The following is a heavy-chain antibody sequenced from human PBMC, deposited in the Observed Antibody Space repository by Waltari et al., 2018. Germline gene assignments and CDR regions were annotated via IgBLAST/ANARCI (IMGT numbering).Heavy chain of an antibody. CDR3: APTNDYGGWFDP. CDR2: IIPILGIE. V-gene: IGHV1-69*02. CDR1: GGTFSSYT. Sequence: VQLVQSGAEVKKPGSSVKVSCKASGGTFSSYTISRGGQAPGQGLEWMGRIIPILGIENYAQKFQGRVTITADKSTSTAYMELSSLRSEDTAVYYCAPTNDYGGWFDPWGQGTLVTVSS. D-gene: IGHD4-17*01. J-gene: IGHJ5*02.